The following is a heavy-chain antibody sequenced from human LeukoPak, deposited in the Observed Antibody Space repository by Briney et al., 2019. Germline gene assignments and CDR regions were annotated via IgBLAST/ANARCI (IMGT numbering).Heavy chain of an antibody. J-gene: IGHJ4*02. CDR2: ISGSGGST. Sequence: HPGGSLRLSCETSGFTFSNYGMSWVRQAPGKGLEWVSAISGSGGSTYYADSVKGRLTISRDNSKNTLYLQMNSLRAEDTAVYYCAKDKGTGKAAARFDYWGQGTLVTVSS. D-gene: IGHD6-13*01. V-gene: IGHV3-23*01. CDR1: GFTFSNYG. CDR3: AKDKGTGKAAARFDY.